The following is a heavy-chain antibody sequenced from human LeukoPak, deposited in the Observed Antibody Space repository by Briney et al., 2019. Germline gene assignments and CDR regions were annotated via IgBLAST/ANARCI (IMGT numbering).Heavy chain of an antibody. CDR2: ISSSSSMI. CDR1: GFTFSSYS. V-gene: IGHV3-48*02. D-gene: IGHD4-17*01. J-gene: IGHJ4*02. CDR3: ARDYGDLPARVPYFDY. Sequence: GGSLILSCAASGFTFSSYSMNWVRQAPGKGLEWVSYISSSSSMIYYADSVKGRFTISRDNAKNSLYLQMKSLRDEDTAIYYCARDYGDLPARVPYFDYWGQGTLVTVSS.